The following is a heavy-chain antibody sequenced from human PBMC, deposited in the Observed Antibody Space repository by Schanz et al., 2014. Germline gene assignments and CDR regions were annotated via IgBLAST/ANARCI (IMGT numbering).Heavy chain of an antibody. CDR3: AKDSRGSSFDMDV. V-gene: IGHV3-43*01. CDR1: GFTVSSNY. J-gene: IGHJ6*02. CDR2: IDRDGGHT. Sequence: EVQLVESGGGLIQPGGSLRLSCAASGFTVSSNYMSWVRQAPGKGLEWVSLIDRDGGHTYYADSVKGRFTISRDNSKNPLYLPMNTLRSEDTALYYCAKDSRGSSFDMDVWGQGTTVTVSS. D-gene: IGHD1-26*01.